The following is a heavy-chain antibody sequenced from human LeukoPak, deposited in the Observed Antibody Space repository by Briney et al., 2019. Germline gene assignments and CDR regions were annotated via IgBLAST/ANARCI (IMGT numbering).Heavy chain of an antibody. V-gene: IGHV3-49*03. CDR3: ARAAKRIWFGELSHAFDI. D-gene: IGHD3-10*01. CDR1: GFTFGDYA. J-gene: IGHJ3*02. Sequence: GSLRLSCTSSGFTFGDYAVGWFRQAPGKGLEWVGFIRNKAYSGTTEYAASVKGRFTISRDDSKSIAYLQMNSLKTEDTAVYYCARAAKRIWFGELSHAFDIWGQGTMVTVSS. CDR2: IRNKAYSGTT.